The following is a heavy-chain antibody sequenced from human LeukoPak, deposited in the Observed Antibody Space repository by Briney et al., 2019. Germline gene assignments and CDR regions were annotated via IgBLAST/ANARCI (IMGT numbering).Heavy chain of an antibody. CDR2: MNPNSGNT. J-gene: IGHJ5*02. CDR1: GYTFTSYD. V-gene: IGHV1-8*01. D-gene: IGHD1-26*01. CDR3: ARRATLKNWFDP. Sequence: ASVKVSCKASGYTFTSYDINWGRQATGQGLEWMGWMNPNSGNTGYAQKFQGRVTMTRTTSISTAYMELSSLRSEDTAVYYCARRATLKNWFDPWGQGTLVTVSS.